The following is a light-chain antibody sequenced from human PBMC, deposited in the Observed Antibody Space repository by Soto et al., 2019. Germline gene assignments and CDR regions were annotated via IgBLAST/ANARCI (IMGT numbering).Light chain of an antibody. CDR3: QQHNSYPLT. J-gene: IGKJ4*01. CDR1: QGISSY. CDR2: GAS. Sequence: DIQLTQSPSFLSASVGDRVTITCRASQGISSYLAWYQQKPGKAPKLLIYGASTLQSGVPSRFSGSGSGTEFTLTISRRQPEDVATYYCQQHNSYPLTFGGGTKVEIK. V-gene: IGKV1-9*01.